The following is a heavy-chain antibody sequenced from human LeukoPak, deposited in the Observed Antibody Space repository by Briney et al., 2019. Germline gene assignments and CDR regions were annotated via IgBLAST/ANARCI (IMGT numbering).Heavy chain of an antibody. CDR2: TNHSGST. D-gene: IGHD3-22*01. CDR3: ARAGFAYYYDSSGYYLGY. CDR1: GGSFSGYY. Sequence: SETLSLTCAVYGGSFSGYYWSWIRQPPGKGLEWIGETNHSGSTNYNPSLKSRVTISVDTSKNQFSLKLNSVTAADTAVYYCARAGFAYYYDSSGYYLGYWGQGTLVTVSS. J-gene: IGHJ4*02. V-gene: IGHV4-34*01.